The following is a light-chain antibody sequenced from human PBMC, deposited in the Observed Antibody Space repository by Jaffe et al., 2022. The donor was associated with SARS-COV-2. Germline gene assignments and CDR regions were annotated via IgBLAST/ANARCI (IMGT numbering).Light chain of an antibody. V-gene: IGLV1-44*01. J-gene: IGLJ2*01. CDR3: ATWDDSLNGPV. Sequence: QSVLTQPPSASGTPGQRVTISCSGSSSNIGSNTVNWYQQLPGTAPKLLIYFNNQRPSGVPDRFSGSKSATSASLAITGLQSEDEADYYCATWDDSLNGPVFGGGTKLTVL. CDR2: FNN. CDR1: SSNIGSNT.